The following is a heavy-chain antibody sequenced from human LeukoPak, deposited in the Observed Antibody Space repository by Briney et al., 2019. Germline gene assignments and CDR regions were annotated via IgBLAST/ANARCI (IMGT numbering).Heavy chain of an antibody. Sequence: GGSLRLSCAASGFTFSSYSMNWVRQAPGKGLEWVSSISSSSSYIYYADSVKGRFTISRDNAKNSLYLQMNSLRAEDTAVYYCARDRIAVAGAFDYWGQGTLVTVSS. CDR3: ARDRIAVAGAFDY. CDR1: GFTFSSYS. V-gene: IGHV3-21*01. CDR2: ISSSSSYI. J-gene: IGHJ4*02. D-gene: IGHD6-19*01.